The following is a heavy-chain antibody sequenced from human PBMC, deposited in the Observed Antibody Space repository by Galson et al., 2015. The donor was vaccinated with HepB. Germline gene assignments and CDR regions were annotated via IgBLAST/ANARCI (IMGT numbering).Heavy chain of an antibody. CDR2: INPNSGGT. J-gene: IGHJ4*02. Sequence: SVKVSCKASRYTFTGYYMHWVRQAPGQGLEWMGRINPNSGGTNYAQKFQGRVTMTRDTSISTAYMELSRLRSDDTAVYYCARVRSWQQLVSDFDYWGQGTLVTVSS. D-gene: IGHD6-13*01. V-gene: IGHV1-2*06. CDR1: RYTFTGYY. CDR3: ARVRSWQQLVSDFDY.